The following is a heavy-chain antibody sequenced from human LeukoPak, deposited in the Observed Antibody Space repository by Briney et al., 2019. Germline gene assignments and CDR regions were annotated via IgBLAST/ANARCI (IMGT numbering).Heavy chain of an antibody. Sequence: GGSLRLSCAASGFTFSSYGMHRVRQAPGKGLEWVAVIWYDGSNKYYADSVKGRFTISRDNSKNTLYLQMNSLRAEDTAVYYCARDHYDILTGYYYGMDVWGQGTTVTVSS. CDR2: IWYDGSNK. CDR3: ARDHYDILTGYYYGMDV. V-gene: IGHV3-33*01. J-gene: IGHJ6*02. D-gene: IGHD3-9*01. CDR1: GFTFSSYG.